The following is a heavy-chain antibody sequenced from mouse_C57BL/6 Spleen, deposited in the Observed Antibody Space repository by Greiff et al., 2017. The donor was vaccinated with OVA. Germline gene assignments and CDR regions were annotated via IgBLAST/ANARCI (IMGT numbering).Heavy chain of an antibody. D-gene: IGHD1-1*01. V-gene: IGHV5-6*01. J-gene: IGHJ2*01. CDR3: ARQGGSSPLNFDY. CDR2: ISSGGSYT. CDR1: GFTFSSYG. Sequence: DVHLVESGGDLVKPGGSLKLSCAASGFTFSSYGMSWVRQTPDKRLEWVATISSGGSYTYYPDSVKGRFTISRDNAKNTLYLQMSSLKSEDTAMYYCARQGGSSPLNFDYWGQGTTLTVSS.